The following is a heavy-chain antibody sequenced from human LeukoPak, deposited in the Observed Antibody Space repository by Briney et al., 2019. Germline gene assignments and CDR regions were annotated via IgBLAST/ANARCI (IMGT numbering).Heavy chain of an antibody. CDR1: GFTFSNYA. V-gene: IGHV3-23*01. J-gene: IGHJ4*02. Sequence: GGSLRLSCGTSGFTFSNYAMTWVRQAPGKGLEWVAAISLSGDATEYADSVKGRLTISRDNSKSTLYLQMNSLRAEDTAVYFCAKQRHSNGYYYFDYWGQGTLVTVSS. CDR3: AKQRHSNGYYYFDY. D-gene: IGHD3-22*01. CDR2: ISLSGDAT.